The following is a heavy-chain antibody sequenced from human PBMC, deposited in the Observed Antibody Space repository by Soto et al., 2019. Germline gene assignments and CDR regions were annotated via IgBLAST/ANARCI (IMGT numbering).Heavy chain of an antibody. D-gene: IGHD2-8*02. CDR2: IYYSGTT. CDR1: GASLSTYY. J-gene: IGHJ5*02. V-gene: IGHV4-59*01. CDR3: AGSYCPRGFCCPSAPFDP. Sequence: QVQLQESGPGLVKPSETLSLTCTVSGASLSTYYWNWIRQSPGKGLEWIGYIYYSGTTNYNPSLKTRVTISEDESNTRFSQKLRSVSASDTDLYYCAGSYCPRGFCCPSAPFDPWGQGILVTGSS.